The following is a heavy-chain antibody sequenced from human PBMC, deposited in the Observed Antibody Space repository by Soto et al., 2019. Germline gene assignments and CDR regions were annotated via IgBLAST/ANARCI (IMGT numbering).Heavy chain of an antibody. Sequence: EVQLVESGGGLVQPGGSLRLSCAASGFTFSSYWMHWVRQAAGKGLVWVSRINSDGSSTSYADSVKGRFTISRDNAKNMLYLQMNSLRAEDTAVYYCASLGVPAAPSNWFDPWGQGTLVTVSS. D-gene: IGHD2-2*01. CDR2: INSDGSST. V-gene: IGHV3-74*01. CDR1: GFTFSSYW. CDR3: ASLGVPAAPSNWFDP. J-gene: IGHJ5*02.